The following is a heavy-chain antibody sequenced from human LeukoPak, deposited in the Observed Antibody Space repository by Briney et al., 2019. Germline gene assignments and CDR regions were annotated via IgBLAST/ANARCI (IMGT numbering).Heavy chain of an antibody. CDR2: ISSSSSTI. J-gene: IGHJ6*02. CDR1: GFTFSSYS. D-gene: IGHD2-2*01. V-gene: IGHV3-48*04. CDR3: ARDHDVVVTAATYYYGMDV. Sequence: GGSLRLSCAASGFTFSSYSMNWVRQAPGKGLEGGSYISSSSSTIYYADAVKGRFTISRDNAKNSLYLQMNSLRAEDTAVYYCARDHDVVVTAATYYYGMDVWGQGTTVTVSS.